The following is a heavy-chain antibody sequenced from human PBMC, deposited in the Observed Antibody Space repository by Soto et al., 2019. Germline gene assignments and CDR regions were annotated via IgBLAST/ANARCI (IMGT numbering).Heavy chain of an antibody. CDR3: ARVERGTATTVVDAFDI. D-gene: IGHD1-1*01. CDR2: MSHSGGT. J-gene: IGHJ3*02. Sequence: QVQLQQWGAGLLKPSETLSLTCAVYGGFVTSGSYYWSWIRQPPGKGLEWIGEMSHSGGTHFNPSLNSRVNISVDPSKKQFTLKMSSVTAAATALYYCARVERGTATTVVDAFDIWGPGTMVTVSS. V-gene: IGHV4-34*01. CDR1: GGFVTSGSYY.